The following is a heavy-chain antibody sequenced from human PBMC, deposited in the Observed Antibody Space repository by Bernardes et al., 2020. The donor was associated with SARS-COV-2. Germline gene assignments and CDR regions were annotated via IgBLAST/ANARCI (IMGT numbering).Heavy chain of an antibody. D-gene: IGHD4-17*01. CDR3: ARGGTTVYPNY. J-gene: IGHJ4*02. Sequence: GGSLRLSCAASGFTFTSCAMSWVRQAPGKGLEWVSSITSNSRYIYYADSVKGRFTISRDNARNSLFLQMNDLRAEDTAVYYCARGGTTVYPNYWGQGTLVTVSS. CDR1: GFTFTSCA. CDR2: ITSNSRYI. V-gene: IGHV3-21*01.